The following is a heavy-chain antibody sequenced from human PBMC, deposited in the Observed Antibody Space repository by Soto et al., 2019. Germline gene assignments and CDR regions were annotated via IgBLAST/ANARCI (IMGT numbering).Heavy chain of an antibody. Sequence: SETLSLTCTVSGGSISSGDYYWSWIRQHPGKGLEWIGYIYYSGSTYYNPSLRSRVTISVDTSKNQFSLKLSSVTAADTAVYYCARWWSGSRQGFDPWGQGTLVTVSS. D-gene: IGHD3-3*01. CDR1: GGSISSGDYY. CDR2: IYYSGST. CDR3: ARWWSGSRQGFDP. V-gene: IGHV4-31*03. J-gene: IGHJ5*02.